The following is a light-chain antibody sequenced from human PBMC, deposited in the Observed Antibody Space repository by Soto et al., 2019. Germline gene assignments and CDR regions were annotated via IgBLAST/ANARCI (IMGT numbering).Light chain of an antibody. V-gene: IGLV2-8*01. CDR2: EVT. J-gene: IGLJ1*01. Sequence: QSALTQPPSASGFPGQSVTISCTGTSSDVGYYDYVSWYQQHPGKAPKLVIYEVTKRPSGVPDRVSASKSGKTASLTVSGLRAEDEADYYCSSYEGSNNFVFGSGSKVTVL. CDR1: SSDVGYYDY. CDR3: SSYEGSNNFV.